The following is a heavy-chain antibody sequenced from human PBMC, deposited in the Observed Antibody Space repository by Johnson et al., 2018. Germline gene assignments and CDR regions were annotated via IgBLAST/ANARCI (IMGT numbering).Heavy chain of an antibody. J-gene: IGHJ3*02. D-gene: IGHD2-21*02. CDR1: GYSFTSYW. Sequence: VQLVQSGAEVKKPGESLKISCKGSGYSFTSYWIGWVRQMPGQGLEWRGIIYPGDSDTSYSPYFQGRVTSSAAKSISTADLQWSSLKDADTAMYYWARRGRYCGGDCYPTGTFDIWGQGTMVTVSS. CDR3: ARRGRYCGGDCYPTGTFDI. V-gene: IGHV5-51*03. CDR2: IYPGDSDT.